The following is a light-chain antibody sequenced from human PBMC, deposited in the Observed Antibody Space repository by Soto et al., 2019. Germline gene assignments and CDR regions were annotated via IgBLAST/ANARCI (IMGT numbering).Light chain of an antibody. CDR1: KLGENF. CDR3: QGWLSSSDHVV. J-gene: IGLJ2*01. Sequence: SYELTQSPSVSVSPGQTASISCSGEKLGENFVCWYQQKPGQSPVVVIYHDDKRPSGIPERFSGSSSGNTATLTISEVEAGDEADYYCQGWLSSSDHVVFGGGTKLTVL. V-gene: IGLV3-1*01. CDR2: HDD.